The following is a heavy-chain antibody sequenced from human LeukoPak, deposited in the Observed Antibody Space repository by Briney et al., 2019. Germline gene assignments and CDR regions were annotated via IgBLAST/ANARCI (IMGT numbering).Heavy chain of an antibody. CDR2: IIPIFGIA. D-gene: IGHD6-19*01. J-gene: IGHJ5*02. CDR3: AVESSPNGFDP. V-gene: IGHV1-69*04. Sequence: SVKVSCKASGGTFSSYAISWVRQAPGQGLEWMGRIIPIFGIANYAQKFQGRVTITADKSTSTAYMELSSLRSEDTAVYYCAVESSPNGFDPWGQGTLVTVSS. CDR1: GGTFSSYA.